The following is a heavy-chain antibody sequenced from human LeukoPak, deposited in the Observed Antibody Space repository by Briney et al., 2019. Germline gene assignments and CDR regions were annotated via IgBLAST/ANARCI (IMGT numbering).Heavy chain of an antibody. J-gene: IGHJ4*02. CDR3: AKTTSGYSSGRYPGWPVDY. V-gene: IGHV3-23*01. CDR1: GSTFSSYA. D-gene: IGHD6-19*01. Sequence: GGSLRLSCAACGSTFSSYAMSWVRQAPGKGLEWVSAISGCGGSTYYADSVKGRFTISRDNSKNTVYLQVNSLRAEDTAVYYCAKTTSGYSSGRYPGWPVDYWGQGTLVTVSS. CDR2: ISGCGGST.